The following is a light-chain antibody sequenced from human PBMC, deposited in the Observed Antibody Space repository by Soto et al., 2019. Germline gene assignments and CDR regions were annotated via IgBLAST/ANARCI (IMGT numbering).Light chain of an antibody. V-gene: IGKV1-5*01. CDR3: QQYNTYTWT. J-gene: IGKJ1*01. CDR2: DAS. CDR1: QTISNW. Sequence: DIHMTQSPSSLSASVGDRFTITCRASQTISNWLAWYQQKPGKAPKLLIYDASTLESGVPSRFSGSGSGTEYTLTISTLPPDDVETYYCQQYNTYTWTFGQGTKVDIK.